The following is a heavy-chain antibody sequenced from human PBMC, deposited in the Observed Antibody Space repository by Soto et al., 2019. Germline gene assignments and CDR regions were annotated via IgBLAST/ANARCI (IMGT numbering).Heavy chain of an antibody. J-gene: IGHJ4*02. CDR2: IYPGDSDT. D-gene: IGHD2-2*01. Sequence: PGESLKISCKGSGYTFTTYWIGWVRQMPGKGLEWMGVIYPGDSDTIYSPSFQGQVTLSADKSISTAYLQWRSLQASDTAMYYCVRRPGCSTTTCYRELDYWGQGPLVTVSS. CDR1: GYTFTTYW. V-gene: IGHV5-51*01. CDR3: VRRPGCSTTTCYRELDY.